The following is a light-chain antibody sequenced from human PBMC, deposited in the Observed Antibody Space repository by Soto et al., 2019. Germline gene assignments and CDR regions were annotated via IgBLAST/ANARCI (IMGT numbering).Light chain of an antibody. CDR3: CSYAGTYTYV. V-gene: IGLV2-11*01. CDR1: SSDVGAYNY. CDR2: DVR. J-gene: IGLJ1*01. Sequence: QSALTQPRSVSGSPGQSVTISCTGTSSDVGAYNYVSWYQHHPGKAPQLMIYDVRKRPSGVPDRFSGSKSGNTASVTISGLQADDEADYYCCSYAGTYTYVFGTGTKLTVL.